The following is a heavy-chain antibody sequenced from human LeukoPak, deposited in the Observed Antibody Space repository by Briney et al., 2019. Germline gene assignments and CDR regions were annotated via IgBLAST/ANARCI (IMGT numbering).Heavy chain of an antibody. Sequence: SETLSLTCTVSGGSISSYYWSWIRQPPGKGLEWIGYIYYSGSTNYNPSLTSGGTISVDTTKNKFSLKLSSVTAADTAVYYCARVRGSRGAFDIWGQGTMVTVSS. V-gene: IGHV4-59*01. CDR2: IYYSGST. CDR1: GGSISSYY. D-gene: IGHD6-19*01. CDR3: ARVRGSRGAFDI. J-gene: IGHJ3*02.